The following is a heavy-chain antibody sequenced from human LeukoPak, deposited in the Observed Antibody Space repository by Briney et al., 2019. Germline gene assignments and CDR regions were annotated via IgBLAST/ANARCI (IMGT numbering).Heavy chain of an antibody. Sequence: GGSLRLSCAASGFTFSTYAVNWVRQAPGKGLEWVSTISGSGDSTYYADSVKGRFTISRDNSKNTLYLQMNSLRAEDTAVYYCARDRGRYYDSRGFYWGYYFDSWGQGTLVTVSS. D-gene: IGHD3-22*01. CDR2: ISGSGDST. J-gene: IGHJ4*02. V-gene: IGHV3-23*01. CDR3: ARDRGRYYDSRGFYWGYYFDS. CDR1: GFTFSTYA.